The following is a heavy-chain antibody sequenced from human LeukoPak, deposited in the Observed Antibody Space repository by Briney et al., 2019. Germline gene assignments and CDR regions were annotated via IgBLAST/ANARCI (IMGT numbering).Heavy chain of an antibody. J-gene: IGHJ6*03. CDR3: ARTLTYSSGWYGDYYYYMDV. CDR1: GDSISSGDYY. CDR2: IYYSGST. V-gene: IGHV4-61*08. D-gene: IGHD6-19*01. Sequence: PSETLSLTCTVSGDSISSGDYYWSWIRQPPGKGLEWIGYIYYSGSTNYNPSLESRVTISVDTSKNQFSLKLSSVTAADTAVYYCARTLTYSSGWYGDYYYYMDVWGKGTTVTVSS.